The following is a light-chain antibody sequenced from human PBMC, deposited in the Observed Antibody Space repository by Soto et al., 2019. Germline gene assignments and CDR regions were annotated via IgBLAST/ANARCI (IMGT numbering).Light chain of an antibody. CDR2: LDSDGSH. CDR3: QTWGTGIHFV. CDR1: SGHSSYA. J-gene: IGLJ2*01. Sequence: QAVLTQSPSASASLGASVKLTCTLSSGHSSYAIAWHQQQPEKGPRYLMKLDSDGSHTKGDAIPDRFSGSSSGAERYLTISSLQSEDEADYYCQTWGTGIHFVFGGGTKVTVL. V-gene: IGLV4-69*01.